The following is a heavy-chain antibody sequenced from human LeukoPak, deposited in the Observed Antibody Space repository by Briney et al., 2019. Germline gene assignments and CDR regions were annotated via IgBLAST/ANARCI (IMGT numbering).Heavy chain of an antibody. J-gene: IGHJ6*03. Sequence: EASVKVSCKASGGTFSSYAISWVRQAPGQGLEWMGGIIPIFGTANYAQKFQGRVTITADESTSTAYMELSSLRSEDTAVYYCARFPREVVVPAATQDYYYYMDVWGKGTTVTVSS. CDR3: ARFPREVVVPAATQDYYYYMDV. V-gene: IGHV1-69*13. D-gene: IGHD2-2*01. CDR2: IIPIFGTA. CDR1: GGTFSSYA.